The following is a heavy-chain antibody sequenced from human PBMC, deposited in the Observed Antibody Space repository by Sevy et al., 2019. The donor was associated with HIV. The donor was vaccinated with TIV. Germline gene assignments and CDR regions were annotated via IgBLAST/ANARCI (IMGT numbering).Heavy chain of an antibody. CDR2: ISAYNGNT. J-gene: IGHJ4*02. CDR1: GYTFTSYG. D-gene: IGHD6-13*01. Sequence: ASVKVSCKASGYTFTSYGISWVRQAPGQGLEWMGWISAYNGNTNYAQKLQGRVTMTTDTSTSTAYMELRSLGSDDTAVYYCARSDEGSSWYTSSPKYYFDYWGQGTLVTVSS. V-gene: IGHV1-18*01. CDR3: ARSDEGSSWYTSSPKYYFDY.